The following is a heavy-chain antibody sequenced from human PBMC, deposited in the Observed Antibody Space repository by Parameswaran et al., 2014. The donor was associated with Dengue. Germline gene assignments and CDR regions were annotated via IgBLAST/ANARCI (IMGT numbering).Heavy chain of an antibody. Sequence: WVQAPGQGLEWMGGIIPIFGTANYAQKFQGRVTITADESTSTAYMELSSLRSEDTAVYYCASSYYYGSGSYPIDYWGQGTLVTVSS. CDR3: ASSYYYGSGSYPIDY. J-gene: IGHJ4*02. D-gene: IGHD3-10*01. V-gene: IGHV1-69*01. CDR2: IIPIFGTA.